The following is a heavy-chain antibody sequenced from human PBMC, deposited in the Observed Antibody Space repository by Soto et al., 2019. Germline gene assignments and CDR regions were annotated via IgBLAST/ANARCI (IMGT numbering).Heavy chain of an antibody. V-gene: IGHV4-34*01. CDR3: ASPIQSCGMDV. CDR2: SNHSGST. J-gene: IGHJ6*02. D-gene: IGHD5-18*01. CDR1: RGSFRGYC. Sequence: PSETLSLTGALYRGSFRGYCWSGIRQPPGGGLECIGESNHSGSTNYNPSLNSQGTISVDTSKNPSSLKLSSVTAAATAVYYRASPIQSCGMDVWGQETTVTLSS.